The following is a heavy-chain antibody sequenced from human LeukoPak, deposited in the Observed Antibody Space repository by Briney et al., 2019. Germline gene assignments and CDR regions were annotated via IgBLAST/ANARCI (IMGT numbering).Heavy chain of an antibody. CDR3: ARLDAGYCSGGSCSYAFDI. V-gene: IGHV4-59*08. CDR2: INYSGST. Sequence: PSETLCFTGTVSGGSISSYYWSWIRQPPGKGLEWIGYINYSGSTNYNPSLKSRVTISVDTSKNQFSLKLSSVTAADTAVYYCARLDAGYCSGGSCSYAFDIWGQGTMVTVSS. CDR1: GGSISSYY. D-gene: IGHD2-15*01. J-gene: IGHJ3*02.